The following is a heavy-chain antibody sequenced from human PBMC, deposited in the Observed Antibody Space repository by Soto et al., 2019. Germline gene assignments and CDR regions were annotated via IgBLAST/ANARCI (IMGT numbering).Heavy chain of an antibody. J-gene: IGHJ4*02. V-gene: IGHV3-23*01. D-gene: IGHD6-13*01. CDR3: ARTITSTGAAGNFDY. CDR2: ISNSGDST. Sequence: GGSLRLSCAASGFTFSTYSMSWVRQAPGKGLEWVSVISNSGDSTYYADSVGGRFTISRDNSKNTLYLQMNSLRAEDTAVFYCARTITSTGAAGNFDYWGQGTLVTVSS. CDR1: GFTFSTYS.